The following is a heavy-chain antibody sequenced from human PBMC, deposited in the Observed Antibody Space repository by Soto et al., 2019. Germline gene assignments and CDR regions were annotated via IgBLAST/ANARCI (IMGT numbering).Heavy chain of an antibody. Sequence: PSETLSLTCTVSGGSITSYYWTWIRQPPGTGLEWIGYMYYTGITIYNPSLKSRVTISVDTSNNQFSLRLGSMTAADTAVYYCARTGAIMVRGQHDYYYSMDVWGQGTTVTVSS. CDR3: ARTGAIMVRGQHDYYYSMDV. CDR1: GGSITSYY. V-gene: IGHV4-59*08. CDR2: MYYTGIT. J-gene: IGHJ6*02. D-gene: IGHD3-10*01.